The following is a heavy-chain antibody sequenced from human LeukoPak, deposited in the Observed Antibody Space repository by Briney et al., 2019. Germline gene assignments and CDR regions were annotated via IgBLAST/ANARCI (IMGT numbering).Heavy chain of an antibody. V-gene: IGHV3-7*05. CDR2: IKQDGSEE. J-gene: IGHJ4*02. CDR3: ARDHYYDSRGYVPFGY. D-gene: IGHD3-22*01. Sequence: GGSLRLSCAASGFTFSSYWMSWVRQAPGKGLEWVANIKQDGSEEYYVDSVKGRFTISRDNAKNSVYLQMNGLRAEDTAVYYCARDHYYDSRGYVPFGYWGQGTLVTVSS. CDR1: GFTFSSYW.